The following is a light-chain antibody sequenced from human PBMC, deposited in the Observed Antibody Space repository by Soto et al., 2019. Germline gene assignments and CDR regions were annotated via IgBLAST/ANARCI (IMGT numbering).Light chain of an antibody. J-gene: IGLJ1*01. Sequence: QSALTQPPSVSGSPGQSVTISCTGTSSDIGGYNYVSWYQQHPGKAPKFMIYDVNKRPSGVPDRFSGSKSGNTASLTISGIQADDEADYYCCSYAGGYTDVFGSGTKLTVL. V-gene: IGLV2-11*01. CDR3: CSYAGGYTDV. CDR1: SSDIGGYNY. CDR2: DVN.